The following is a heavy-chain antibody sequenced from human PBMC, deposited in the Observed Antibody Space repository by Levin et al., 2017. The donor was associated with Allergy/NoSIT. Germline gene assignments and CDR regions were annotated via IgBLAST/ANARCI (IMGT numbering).Heavy chain of an antibody. Sequence: AGGSLRLSCAASGFTFGDFWMNWVRQAPGKGLEWVANVRQSGSEKSYVDSVKGRFSISRDNAKNSLYLQMNSVRAEDSAVYYCARTPGRTRYFDYWGQGTLVAVSS. V-gene: IGHV3-7*01. CDR3: ARTPGRTRYFDY. J-gene: IGHJ4*02. CDR1: GFTFGDFW. CDR2: VRQSGSEK. D-gene: IGHD1-14*01.